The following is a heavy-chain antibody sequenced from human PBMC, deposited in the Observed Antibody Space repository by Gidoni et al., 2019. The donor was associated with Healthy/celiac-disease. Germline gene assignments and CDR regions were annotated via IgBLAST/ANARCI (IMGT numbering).Heavy chain of an antibody. CDR1: VGSISSSSSY. V-gene: IGHV4-39*07. CDR2: IYYSGRT. CDR3: ATVVRYFDWLSFDY. D-gene: IGHD3-9*01. Sequence: QLQLQESGPGLVKPSETLSLTCTVSVGSISSSSSYWGWIRQPPGKGLEWIGSIYYSGRTDYNPSLKSRVTISVDTSKNQFSLKLSSVTAADTAVYYCATVVRYFDWLSFDYWGQGTLVTVSS. J-gene: IGHJ4*02.